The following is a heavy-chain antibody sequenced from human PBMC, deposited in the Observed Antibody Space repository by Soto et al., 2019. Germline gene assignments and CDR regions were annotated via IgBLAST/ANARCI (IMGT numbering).Heavy chain of an antibody. J-gene: IGHJ4*02. Sequence: PGGSLRLSCAASGFTFNTYGMHWVRRAPGKXLEWVAVISCDGSNKYYADSVKGRFTISRDNSKNTLYLQMNSLRAEDTAVYYCAKDRGNYYGSGSYSTNDYWGQGTLVTVSS. CDR2: ISCDGSNK. D-gene: IGHD3-10*01. V-gene: IGHV3-30*18. CDR1: GFTFNTYG. CDR3: AKDRGNYYGSGSYSTNDY.